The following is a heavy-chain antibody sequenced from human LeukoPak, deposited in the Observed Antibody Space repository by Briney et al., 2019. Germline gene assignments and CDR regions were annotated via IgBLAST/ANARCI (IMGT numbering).Heavy chain of an antibody. Sequence: SETLSLTCTVSGGSISSYYWSWTRQPAGKGLEWIGRIYTSGSTNYNPSLKSRVTMSVDTSKNQFSLKLSSVTAADTAVYYCARVGSYSNYALDYWGQGTLVTVSS. CDR2: IYTSGST. CDR1: GGSISSYY. J-gene: IGHJ4*02. CDR3: ARVGSYSNYALDY. V-gene: IGHV4-4*07. D-gene: IGHD4-11*01.